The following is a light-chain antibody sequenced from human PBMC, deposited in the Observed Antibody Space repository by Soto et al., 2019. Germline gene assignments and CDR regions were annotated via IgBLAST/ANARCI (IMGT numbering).Light chain of an antibody. CDR3: QQYGSTPLT. V-gene: IGKV3-20*01. Sequence: EIGLKQSPDTLSLSPGERATLSCRASQSVRSNYLAWYQQKPGHAPRILIYDASSRATGIPDRFSGSGSGTDFTLTISRLEPEEFAVYYCQQYGSTPLTLGGGTKVDIK. J-gene: IGKJ4*01. CDR1: QSVRSNY. CDR2: DAS.